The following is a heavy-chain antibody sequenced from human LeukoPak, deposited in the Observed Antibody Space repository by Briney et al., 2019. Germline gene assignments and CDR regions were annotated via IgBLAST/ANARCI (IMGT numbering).Heavy chain of an antibody. J-gene: IGHJ4*02. CDR2: IRSKAYGGTT. Sequence: GRSLRLSCTASGFTFGDYAMSWVRQAPGKGLEWVGFIRSKAYGGTTEDAASVKGRFIISRDDSKSIAYLQMNSLKTEDTAFYYCTRVRGYNYGYADYWGQGTLVTVSS. D-gene: IGHD5-18*01. CDR3: TRVRGYNYGYADY. V-gene: IGHV3-49*04. CDR1: GFTFGDYA.